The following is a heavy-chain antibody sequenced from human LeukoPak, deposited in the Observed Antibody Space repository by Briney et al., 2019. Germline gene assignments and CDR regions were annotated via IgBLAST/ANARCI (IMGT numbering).Heavy chain of an antibody. CDR3: ARDQWLDY. V-gene: IGHV3-48*01. J-gene: IGHJ4*02. CDR1: GFTFSGYI. CDR2: ISSTSNTI. D-gene: IGHD6-19*01. Sequence: GGSVRLSCAASGFTFSGYIMNWVRQAPGKGLEWVSFISSTSNTIYYADSVKGRFTVSRDNAKNSLYLQMNSLRAEDTAVYYCARDQWLDYWGQGTPVTVSS.